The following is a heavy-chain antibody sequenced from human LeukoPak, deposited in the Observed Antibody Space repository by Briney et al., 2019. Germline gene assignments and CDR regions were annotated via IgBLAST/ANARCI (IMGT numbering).Heavy chain of an antibody. CDR3: ARDGFTGPRSAYLDH. V-gene: IGHV3-74*01. Sequence: GGSLRLSCAASGFTFSRYAMHWVRQTPGMGLVWVSRLAADGSGTNYADSVKGRFTISRDNAKNTVYLQMSSLRAEDTAVYYCARDGFTGPRSAYLDHWGQGTLVTVSS. CDR2: LAADGSGT. D-gene: IGHD2-8*02. J-gene: IGHJ4*01. CDR1: GFTFSRYA.